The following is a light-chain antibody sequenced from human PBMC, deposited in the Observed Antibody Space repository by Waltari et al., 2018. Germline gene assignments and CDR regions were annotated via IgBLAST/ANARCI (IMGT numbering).Light chain of an antibody. Sequence: DIQMTQSPSSLSASVGDRVTITCRASQSISSYLNWYQQKPGKAPKLLIYAASSLQSGVPSRFRGSGSGTDFTLKISRVEAEDVGVYYCMQSRQTPGTFGQGTKLEI. J-gene: IGKJ2*02. V-gene: IGKV1-39*01. CDR1: QSISSY. CDR3: MQSRQTPGT. CDR2: AAS.